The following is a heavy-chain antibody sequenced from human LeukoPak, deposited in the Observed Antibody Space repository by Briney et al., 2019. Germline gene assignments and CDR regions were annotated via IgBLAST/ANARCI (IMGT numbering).Heavy chain of an antibody. J-gene: IGHJ6*03. V-gene: IGHV4-39*01. CDR2: VYYTGTT. CDR1: GVTVSSNY. CDR3: VRLNPPHWNSGYYMDV. D-gene: IGHD1-1*01. Sequence: GSLRLSCAVFGVTVSSNYMSWIRQPPGKGLEWVGSVYYTGTTNYNPSLESRVTISSDMSKNQFYVKLTSVTAADTAMYFCVRLNPPHWNSGYYMDVWGEGTTVVVSS.